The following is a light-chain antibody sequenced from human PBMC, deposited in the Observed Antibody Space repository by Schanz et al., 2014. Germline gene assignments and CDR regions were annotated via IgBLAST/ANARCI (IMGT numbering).Light chain of an antibody. J-gene: IGLJ3*02. Sequence: QSALTQPASVSGSPGQTITFSCTGTRSDVGGSNLVSWYQHYPGKSPKLIIYVDTQRPSGVSNRFSGSKSGNTASLTISGLQAEDEADYYCTSYTGSGTLWVFGGGTKLTVL. CDR1: RSDVGGSNL. CDR3: TSYTGSGTLWV. V-gene: IGLV2-14*02. CDR2: VDT.